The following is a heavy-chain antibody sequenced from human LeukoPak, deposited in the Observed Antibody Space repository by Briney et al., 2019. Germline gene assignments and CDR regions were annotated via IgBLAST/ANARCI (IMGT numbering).Heavy chain of an antibody. J-gene: IGHJ6*03. CDR1: GFTFSSYA. V-gene: IGHV3-23*01. CDR3: ANSPLDYHYYYMDV. CDR2: IRTSGYTT. Sequence: GGSLRLSCAATGFTFSSYAMSWVRQARGKRLEWVSAIRTSGYTTFYADSVKGRFTISRDNSKNTLYLQMNSLRVEDTAVYYCANSPLDYHYYYMDVWGKGTTVTVSS.